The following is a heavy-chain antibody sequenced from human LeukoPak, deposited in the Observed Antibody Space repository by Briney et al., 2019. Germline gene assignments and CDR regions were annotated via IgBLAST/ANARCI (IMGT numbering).Heavy chain of an antibody. V-gene: IGHV1-69*05. Sequence: SVKVSRKASGGTFSSYAISWVRQAPGQGLEWMGGIIPIFGTANYAQKFQGRVTITTDESTSTAYVELSSLRSEDTAVYYCASCRYLFGVVSNWFDPWGQGTLVTVSS. CDR3: ASCRYLFGVVSNWFDP. J-gene: IGHJ5*02. D-gene: IGHD3-3*01. CDR2: IIPIFGTA. CDR1: GGTFSSYA.